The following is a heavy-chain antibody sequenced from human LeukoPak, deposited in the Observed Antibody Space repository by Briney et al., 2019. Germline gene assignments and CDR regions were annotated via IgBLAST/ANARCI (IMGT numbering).Heavy chain of an antibody. V-gene: IGHV3-49*04. CDR3: TRARIQLWSDAFDI. Sequence: GRSLRLSCTASGFTFGDYAMSWVRQAPGKGLGWVGFIRSKAYGGTTEYAASVKGRFTISRDDSKSIAYLQMNSLKTEDTAVYYCTRARIQLWSDAFDIWGQGTMVTVSS. J-gene: IGHJ3*02. CDR2: IRSKAYGGTT. D-gene: IGHD5-18*01. CDR1: GFTFGDYA.